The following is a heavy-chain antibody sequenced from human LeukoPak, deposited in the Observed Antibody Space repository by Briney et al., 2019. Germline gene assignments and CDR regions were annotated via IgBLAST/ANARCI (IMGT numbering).Heavy chain of an antibody. CDR3: AKDRTWAAAWFDY. CDR1: GFTFDDYA. V-gene: IGHV3-9*01. Sequence: GGSLRLSCAASGFTFDDYAMHWVRQAPGKGLEWVSGISWNSGSIGYADSVKGRFTISRDNAKNSLYLQMNSLRAEDTALYYCAKDRTWAAAWFDYWGQGTLVTVSS. J-gene: IGHJ4*02. D-gene: IGHD6-13*01. CDR2: ISWNSGSI.